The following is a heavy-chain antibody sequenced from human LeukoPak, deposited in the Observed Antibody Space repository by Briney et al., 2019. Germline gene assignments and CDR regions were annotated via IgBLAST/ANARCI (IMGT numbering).Heavy chain of an antibody. CDR1: GYTFTYYY. Sequence: ALVKVSCKVSGYTFTYYYIHWVRQAPGQGLEWMGWINPNSGGTNYAQKFQGRVTMTRDTSISTAYMELSRLTSDDAAVYYCARDGAVAGTAYLEYWGQGTLVTVSS. D-gene: IGHD6-19*01. J-gene: IGHJ4*02. CDR2: INPNSGGT. CDR3: ARDGAVAGTAYLEY. V-gene: IGHV1-2*02.